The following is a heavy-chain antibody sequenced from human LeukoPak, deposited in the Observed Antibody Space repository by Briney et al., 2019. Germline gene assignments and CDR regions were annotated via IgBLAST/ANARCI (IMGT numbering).Heavy chain of an antibody. CDR3: AKDTINYDILTGSLDP. V-gene: IGHV3-43D*03. D-gene: IGHD3-9*01. CDR2: ISWDGGST. J-gene: IGHJ5*02. CDR1: GFTLDDYA. Sequence: GGSLRLSCAASGFTLDDYAMHWVRQAPGKGLEWVSLISWDGGSTYYADSVKGRFTISRDNSKNSLYLQMNSLRAEDTALYYCAKDTINYDILTGSLDPWGQGTLVTVSS.